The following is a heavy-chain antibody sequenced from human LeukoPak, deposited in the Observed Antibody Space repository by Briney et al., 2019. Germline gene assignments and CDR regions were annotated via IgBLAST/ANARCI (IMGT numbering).Heavy chain of an antibody. CDR3: ARDYYDSSGYSFDAFDI. J-gene: IGHJ3*02. Sequence: SETLSLTCTVSGGSISSYYWSWIRQPPGEGLEWIGYIYYSGSTNYNPSLKSRVTISVDTSKNQFSLKLSSVTAADTAVYYCARDYYDSSGYSFDAFDIWGQGTMVTVCS. CDR1: GGSISSYY. D-gene: IGHD3-22*01. V-gene: IGHV4-59*01. CDR2: IYYSGST.